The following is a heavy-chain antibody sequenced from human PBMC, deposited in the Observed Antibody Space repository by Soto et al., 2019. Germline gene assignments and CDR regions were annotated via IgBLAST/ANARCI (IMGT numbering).Heavy chain of an antibody. CDR3: ARVMNWFGELSGSYYFDY. Sequence: SESLSLTCTVSGGSISSYYWSWIRRPPGKGLEWIGYIYYGCSTDYEPSLKSRFTMAGDGWKGEVCLKLSSVTAADTAVDYGARVMNWFGELSGSYYFDYWGQGTLVTVS. CDR2: IYYGCST. V-gene: IGHV4-59*01. D-gene: IGHD3-10*01. CDR1: GGSISSYY. J-gene: IGHJ4*02.